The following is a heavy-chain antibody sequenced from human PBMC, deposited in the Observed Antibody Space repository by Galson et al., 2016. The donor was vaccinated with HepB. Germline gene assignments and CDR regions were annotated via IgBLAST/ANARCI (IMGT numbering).Heavy chain of an antibody. Sequence: SLRLSCAASGFTFSNYWMSWVRQAPGEGLEWLVNIKQDGTQKDYVDSVKGRFTISRDNAKNSLFLQMNSLRAEDTAFCYCARGGATPGQWLDNWFDPWGQGTLVSVSS. D-gene: IGHD6-19*01. CDR3: ARGGATPGQWLDNWFDP. V-gene: IGHV3-7*03. CDR1: GFTFSNYW. CDR2: IKQDGTQK. J-gene: IGHJ5*02.